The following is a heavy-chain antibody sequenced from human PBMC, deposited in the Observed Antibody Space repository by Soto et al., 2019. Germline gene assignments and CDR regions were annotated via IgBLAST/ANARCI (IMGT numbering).Heavy chain of an antibody. J-gene: IGHJ4*02. CDR2: IYYSGST. CDR1: GGSISSSSYY. D-gene: IGHD2-21*01. CDR3: AREAGGEAAYFDY. V-gene: IGHV4-39*02. Sequence: SETLSLTCTVTGGSISSSSYYWGWIRQPPGKGLEWIGSIYYSGSTYYNPSLKSRVTISVDTSKNQFSLKLSSVTAADTAVYYCAREAGGEAAYFDYWGQGTLVTVSS.